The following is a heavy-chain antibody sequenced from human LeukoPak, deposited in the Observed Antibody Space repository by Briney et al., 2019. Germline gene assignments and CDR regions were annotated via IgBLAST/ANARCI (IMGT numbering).Heavy chain of an antibody. D-gene: IGHD3-22*01. Sequence: PGGSLRLSCAASEITFSNYAISWVRQAPGKGLEWVAAIGRSGSPTYYADSVKGRFTISRDNSKNTLYLQMNSLRAEDTAVYYCAKGPGRGVITTFEGYYYGMDVWGQGTTVTVSS. V-gene: IGHV3-23*05. CDR3: AKGPGRGVITTFEGYYYGMDV. CDR2: IGRSGSPT. CDR1: EITFSNYA. J-gene: IGHJ6*02.